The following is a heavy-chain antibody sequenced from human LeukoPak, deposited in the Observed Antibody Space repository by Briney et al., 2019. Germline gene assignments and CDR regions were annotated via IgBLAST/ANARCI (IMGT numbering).Heavy chain of an antibody. Sequence: PSGTLSLTCTVSGGSISSYYWSWIRQPPGKGLEWIGYIYYSGSTNYNPSLKSRVTISVDTSKNQFSLKLSSVTAADTAVYYCARLGNGYDYGLHFDYWGQGTLVTVSS. CDR3: ARLGNGYDYGLHFDY. CDR2: IYYSGST. CDR1: GGSISSYY. D-gene: IGHD3-16*01. J-gene: IGHJ4*02. V-gene: IGHV4-59*12.